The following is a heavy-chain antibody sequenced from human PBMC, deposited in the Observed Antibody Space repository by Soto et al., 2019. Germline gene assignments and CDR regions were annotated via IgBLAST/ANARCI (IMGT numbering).Heavy chain of an antibody. CDR1: GGTFSSYA. CDR2: IIPIFGTA. Sequence: SVKVSCKASGGTFSSYAISWVRQAPGQGLEWMGGIIPIFGTANYAQKFQGRVTITADESTSTAYMELSSLRSEDTAVYYCAGSNYYYDSSGYYTLNWFDPWGQGTLVTVSS. V-gene: IGHV1-69*13. CDR3: AGSNYYYDSSGYYTLNWFDP. J-gene: IGHJ5*02. D-gene: IGHD3-22*01.